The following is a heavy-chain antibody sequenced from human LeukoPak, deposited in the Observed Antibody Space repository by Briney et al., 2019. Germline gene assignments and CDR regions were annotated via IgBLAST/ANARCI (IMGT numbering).Heavy chain of an antibody. CDR3: ARGLRSDY. CDR1: GGSFSGYY. Sequence: SETLSLTCAVYGGSFSGYYWSWIRQPPGKGLEWIGEIIHSGSSNYNPSLKSRVTISVDTSKNQFSLKMSSVTAADTAVYYCARGLRSDYWGQGTLVTVSS. CDR2: IIHSGSS. V-gene: IGHV4-34*01. J-gene: IGHJ4*02.